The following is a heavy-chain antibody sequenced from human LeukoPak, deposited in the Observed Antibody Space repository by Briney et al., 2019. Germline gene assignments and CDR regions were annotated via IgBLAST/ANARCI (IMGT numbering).Heavy chain of an antibody. J-gene: IGHJ2*01. CDR1: GGTFSSYA. CDR3: ARPKGTPGTGWYFDL. D-gene: IGHD2-8*02. V-gene: IGHV1-69*05. Sequence: GASVKVSCKASGGTFSSYAISWVRQAPGQGLEWMGGIIPIFGTANYAQKFQGRVTITTDESTSTAYMELSSLRSEDTAVYYCARPKGTPGTGWYFDLWGRGTLVTVSS. CDR2: IIPIFGTA.